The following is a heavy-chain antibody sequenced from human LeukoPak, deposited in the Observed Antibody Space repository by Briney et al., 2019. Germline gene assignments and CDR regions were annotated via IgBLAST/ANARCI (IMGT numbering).Heavy chain of an antibody. Sequence: SETLSLTCTVSGGSISSSSYYWGWIRQPPGKGLEWIGSIYYSGSTYYNPSLKSRVTISVDTSKNQFSLKLSSVTAADTAVYYCARRAPKYYFDYWGQGTLVTVSS. V-gene: IGHV4-39*01. CDR2: IYYSGST. CDR3: ARRAPKYYFDY. CDR1: GGSISSSSYY. J-gene: IGHJ4*02.